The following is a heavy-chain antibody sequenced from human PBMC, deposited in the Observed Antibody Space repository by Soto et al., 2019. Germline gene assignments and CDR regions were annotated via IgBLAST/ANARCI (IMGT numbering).Heavy chain of an antibody. J-gene: IGHJ4*02. Sequence: GGSLRLSCSAAGFTFSEYSMHWVRQAPGKGLQYVSTISSEGDITYYADSMKGRFTISRDNSKNTLYLQMNSLRPEYTAVYYCVKVSPFYDILSCYYSTNFLDHCGRGRLVTVSS. D-gene: IGHD3-9*01. CDR2: ISSEGDIT. V-gene: IGHV3-64D*08. CDR3: VKVSPFYDILSCYYSTNFLDH. CDR1: GFTFSEYS.